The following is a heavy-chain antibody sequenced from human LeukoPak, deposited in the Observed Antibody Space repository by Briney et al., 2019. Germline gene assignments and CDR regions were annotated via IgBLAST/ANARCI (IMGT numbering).Heavy chain of an antibody. Sequence: ASVKVSCKASGYTFTSYGISWVRQAPGQGLEWMGWISAYNGNTNYAQKLQGRLTMTTDTSKSTAYMELRSLRSDDTAVYYCARGRSGYPKYYYYYMDVWGKGTTVTISS. CDR3: ARGRSGYPKYYYYYMDV. D-gene: IGHD5-12*01. J-gene: IGHJ6*03. CDR2: ISAYNGNT. V-gene: IGHV1-18*01. CDR1: GYTFTSYG.